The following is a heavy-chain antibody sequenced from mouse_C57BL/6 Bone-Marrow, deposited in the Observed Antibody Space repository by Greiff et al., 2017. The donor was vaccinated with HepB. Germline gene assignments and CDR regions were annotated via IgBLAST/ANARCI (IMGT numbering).Heavy chain of an antibody. CDR3: ARDSGSSYDYYAIDY. CDR2: IDPANGNT. V-gene: IGHV14-3*01. D-gene: IGHD1-1*01. Sequence: VQLQQSVAELVRPGASVKLSCTASGFTFNNTYMHWVKQRPEQGLEWIGRIDPANGNTQYAPKFQGKATIPADTSSNTAYLQLSSLTSEDTAISYCARDSGSSYDYYAIDYWGQGPSVTVSS. J-gene: IGHJ4*01. CDR1: GFTFNNTY.